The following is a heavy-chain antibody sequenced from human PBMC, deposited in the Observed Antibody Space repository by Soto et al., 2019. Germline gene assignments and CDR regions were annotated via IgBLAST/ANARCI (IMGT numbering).Heavy chain of an antibody. CDR3: VRDFGRYFRTGYMDG. V-gene: IGHV3-21*01. Sequence: EVHLVESGGGLVKPGGSLRLSCAASGFSFSTYSMNWVRQAPGKGLEWVSSINEDSTYIYYAGSVRGRFTISRDNAEDSLYLQMNSLRAEDTAVYYCVRDFGRYFRTGYMDGWGDGATVTVSS. CDR2: INEDSTYI. D-gene: IGHD3-9*01. CDR1: GFSFSTYS. J-gene: IGHJ6*03.